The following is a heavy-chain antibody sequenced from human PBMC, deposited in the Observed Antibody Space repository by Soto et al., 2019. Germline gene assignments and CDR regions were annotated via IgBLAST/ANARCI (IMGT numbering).Heavy chain of an antibody. CDR2: IDSSGEK. V-gene: IGHV2-26*01. J-gene: IGHJ5*02. CDR3: ARRHLAVAVSPWFDP. Sequence: QVTLKESGPVLVKPTEPLTLRCTVSGLSITDSEMGVSWIRQPPGQPLEWLAHIDSSGEKSYRTFLKTRLAFFKDTSKSQIVLTMTNMDPADTATYYCARRHLAVAVSPWFDPWGQGIPVTVSS. D-gene: IGHD6-19*01. CDR1: GLSITDSEMG.